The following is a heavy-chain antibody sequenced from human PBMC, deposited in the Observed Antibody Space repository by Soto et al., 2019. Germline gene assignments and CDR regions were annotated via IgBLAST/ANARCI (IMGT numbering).Heavy chain of an antibody. CDR2: VYSNDKT. Sequence: QLQLQESGPGLVKPSETLSLTCTVSGGSVSSNSYSWGWVRQSPGKGLEWIATVYSNDKTYYNPSLLSRGTISVDTSKNEFSLRLNSVTAADTAVYYCARLNGYCVSTKCHGDYGMDVWGQGTTVTVSS. V-gene: IGHV4-39*01. CDR3: ARLNGYCVSTKCHGDYGMDV. CDR1: GGSVSSNSYS. J-gene: IGHJ6*02. D-gene: IGHD2-2*03.